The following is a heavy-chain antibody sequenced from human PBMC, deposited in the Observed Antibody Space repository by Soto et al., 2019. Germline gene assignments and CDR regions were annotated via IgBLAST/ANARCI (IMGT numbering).Heavy chain of an antibody. V-gene: IGHV2-5*01. CDR2: IYWNGIE. Sequence: QITLRESGPALAKPTQTLTLTCTFSGFSLSTSGEAVGWIRQPPGKGLEWLALIYWNGIERYSPSLKNRLSITKDTSKNSVVLTMTNMGPVDTATYYCAHGDPLDFHYWGQGTLVTVSS. J-gene: IGHJ4*02. CDR1: GFSLSTSGEA. CDR3: AHGDPLDFHY. D-gene: IGHD3-10*01.